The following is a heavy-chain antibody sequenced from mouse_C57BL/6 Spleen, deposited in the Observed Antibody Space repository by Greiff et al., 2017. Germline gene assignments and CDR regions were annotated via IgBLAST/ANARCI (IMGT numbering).Heavy chain of an antibody. CDR1: GFSLTSYG. CDR2: IWSGGST. CDR3: ASYSNYDVFFAY. V-gene: IGHV2-2*01. Sequence: VQVVESGPGLVQPSQSLSITCTVSGFSLTSYGVHWVRQSPGKGLEWLGVIWSGGSTDYNAAFISRLSISKDNSKSQVFFKMNSLQADDTAIYYCASYSNYDVFFAYWGQGTLVTVSA. D-gene: IGHD2-5*01. J-gene: IGHJ3*01.